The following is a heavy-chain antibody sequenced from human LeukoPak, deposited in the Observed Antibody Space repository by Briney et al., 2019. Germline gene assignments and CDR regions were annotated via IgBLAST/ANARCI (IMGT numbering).Heavy chain of an antibody. V-gene: IGHV3-30*02. CDR1: GLTFSSYG. D-gene: IGHD1-26*01. CDR3: AKGVRGSYYDDAFDI. Sequence: PGGSLRLSCAASGLTFSSYGMHWVRQAPGKGLEWVAFIRYDGSNKYYADSVKGRFTISRDNSKNTLYLQMNSLRAEDTAVYYCAKGVRGSYYDDAFDIWGQGTMVTVSS. CDR2: IRYDGSNK. J-gene: IGHJ3*02.